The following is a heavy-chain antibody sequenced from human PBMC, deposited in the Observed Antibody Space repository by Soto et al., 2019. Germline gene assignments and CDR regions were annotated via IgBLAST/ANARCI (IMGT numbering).Heavy chain of an antibody. CDR1: GFSLSTSGMC. J-gene: IGHJ4*02. V-gene: IGHV2-70*01. D-gene: IGHD5-12*01. Sequence: SGPTLVKPTHNLSLTCAFSGFSLSTSGMCVSWLRQPPGKALEWLALIDWDDDKYYSTSLKTRLTISKDTSKNQVVLTMTNMDPVDTATYYCARIRGGYNSQIDYWGQGTLVTVSS. CDR2: IDWDDDK. CDR3: ARIRGGYNSQIDY.